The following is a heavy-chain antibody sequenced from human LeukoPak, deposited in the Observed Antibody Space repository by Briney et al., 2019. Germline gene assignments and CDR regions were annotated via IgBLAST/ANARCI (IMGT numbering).Heavy chain of an antibody. CDR1: GFTFSSYA. V-gene: IGHV3-23*01. Sequence: PGGSLRLSCAASGFTFSSYAMTWVRQAPGKGLEWVSSIRGSGDGTSYADSVKGRFTMSRDNYQNTLYLQMNSLRAEDTAIYYCGRDPNGDYVGDFDFWGQGTLVTVSS. D-gene: IGHD4-17*01. J-gene: IGHJ3*01. CDR3: GRDPNGDYVGDFDF. CDR2: IRGSGDGT.